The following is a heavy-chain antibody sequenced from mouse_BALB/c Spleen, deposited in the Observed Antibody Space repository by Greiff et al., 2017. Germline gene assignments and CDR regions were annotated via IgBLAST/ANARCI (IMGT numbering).Heavy chain of an antibody. CDR2: SRNKANDYTT. J-gene: IGHJ2*01. CDR1: GFTFTDFY. Sequence: EVHLVESGGGLVQPGGSLRLSCATSGFTFTDFYMEWVRQPPGKRLEWIAASRNKANDYTTEYSASVKGRFIVSRDTSQSILYLQMNALRAEDTAIYYCARGYRNYFDYWGQGTTLTVSA. CDR3: ARGYRNYFDY. D-gene: IGHD2-14*01. V-gene: IGHV7-1*02.